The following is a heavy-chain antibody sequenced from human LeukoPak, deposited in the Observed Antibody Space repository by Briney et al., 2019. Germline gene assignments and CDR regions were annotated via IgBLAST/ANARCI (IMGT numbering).Heavy chain of an antibody. CDR3: AKDLCGSCYSFDY. J-gene: IGHJ4*02. D-gene: IGHD2-15*01. CDR2: ISSDGSNK. V-gene: IGHV3-30*04. CDR1: TFTFSSYA. Sequence: PGGSLRLSCAASTFTFSSYAMHWVRQAPGKGLEGVTVISSDGSNKYYADSVKGRFTISRDNSKNTLYLQMNSLRAEDTAVYYCAKDLCGSCYSFDYWGQGTLVTVSS.